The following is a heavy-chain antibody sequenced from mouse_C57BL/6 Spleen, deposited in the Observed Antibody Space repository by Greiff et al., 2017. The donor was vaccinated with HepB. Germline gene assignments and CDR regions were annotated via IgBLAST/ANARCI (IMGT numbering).Heavy chain of an antibody. V-gene: IGHV1-55*01. J-gene: IGHJ4*01. Sequence: QVQLQQPGAELVKPGASVKMSCKASGYTFTSYWITWVKQSPGQGLEWIGDIYPGSGSTNYNEKFKSKATLTVDTSSSTAYMQLSSLTSEDSAVYYCARRDYDYEDAMDYWGQGTSVTVSS. CDR1: GYTFTSYW. D-gene: IGHD2-4*01. CDR3: ARRDYDYEDAMDY. CDR2: IYPGSGST.